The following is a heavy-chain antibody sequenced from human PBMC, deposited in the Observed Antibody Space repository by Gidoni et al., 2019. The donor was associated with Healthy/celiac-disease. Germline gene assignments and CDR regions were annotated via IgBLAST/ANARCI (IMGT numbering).Heavy chain of an antibody. CDR1: GFTVSSNY. CDR3: ARDSYSSSPGGYYYYYGMDV. CDR2: IYSGGST. D-gene: IGHD6-6*01. J-gene: IGHJ6*02. V-gene: IGHV3-53*04. Sequence: EVQLVESGGGLVQPGGSLRLSCAASGFTVSSNYMSWVRQAPGKGLEWVSVIYSGGSTYYADSVKGRFTISRHNSKNTLYLQMNSLRAEDTAVYYCARDSYSSSPGGYYYYYGMDVWGQGTTVTVSS.